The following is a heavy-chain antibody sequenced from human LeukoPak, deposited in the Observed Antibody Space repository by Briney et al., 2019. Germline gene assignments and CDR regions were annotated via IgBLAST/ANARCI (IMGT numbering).Heavy chain of an antibody. CDR1: GYTFTGYY. J-gene: IGHJ6*03. CDR2: INPNSGGT. CDR3: ARVQGLWFGELSSYYMDV. Sequence: ASVKASCKASGYTFTGYYMHWVRQAPGQGLEWMGWINPNSGGTNYAQKFQGRVTMTRDTSISTAYMELSRLRSDDTAVYYCARVQGLWFGELSSYYMDVWGKGTTVTISS. V-gene: IGHV1-2*02. D-gene: IGHD3-10*01.